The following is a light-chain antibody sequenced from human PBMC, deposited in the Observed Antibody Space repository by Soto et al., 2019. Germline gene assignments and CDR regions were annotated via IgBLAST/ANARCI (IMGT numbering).Light chain of an antibody. CDR2: DAS. Sequence: DIQMTQSPSTLSASVGARATITSRASQSISSWLAWYQQKPGKAPKFLSYDASSLESGVPSRFSGSGSGTDFTLTISSLKPDDFETYYCQQYNSYSWTFGQGTKVDIK. CDR1: QSISSW. J-gene: IGKJ1*01. V-gene: IGKV1-5*01. CDR3: QQYNSYSWT.